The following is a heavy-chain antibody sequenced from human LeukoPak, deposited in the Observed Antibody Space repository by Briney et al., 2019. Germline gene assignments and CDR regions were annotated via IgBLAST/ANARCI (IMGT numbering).Heavy chain of an antibody. J-gene: IGHJ2*01. CDR2: ISSEGSST. CDR1: GFTFSSYW. V-gene: IGHV3-74*01. CDR3: ARPRSYAHRYFDL. Sequence: GGSLRLSCAASGFTFSSYWIHWVRQAPGKGLVWVSRISSEGSSTSYADSVKGRFTISRDNAKNTLYLQMNSLRAEDTAVYYCARPRSYAHRYFDLWGRGTLVTVSS. D-gene: IGHD3-16*02.